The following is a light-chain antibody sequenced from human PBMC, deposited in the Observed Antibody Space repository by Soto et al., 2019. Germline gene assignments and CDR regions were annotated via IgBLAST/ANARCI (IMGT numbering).Light chain of an antibody. V-gene: IGKV3-15*01. CDR1: QSVTTN. J-gene: IGKJ1*01. Sequence: EVVLSLSPATLSLSPGERATLSCRASQSVTTNLAWYQQKPGQAPRLLIYGASTRATGISGRFSGSGSGTEFTLTISSLQSEDFAVNHCQQYNSWSPDGTFGQGGMVDI. CDR2: GAS. CDR3: QQYNSWSPDGT.